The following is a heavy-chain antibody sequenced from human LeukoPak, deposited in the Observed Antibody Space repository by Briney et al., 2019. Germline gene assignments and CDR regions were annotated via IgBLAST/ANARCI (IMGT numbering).Heavy chain of an antibody. CDR2: INANGGGT. D-gene: IGHD3-9*01. J-gene: IGHJ4*02. CDR1: GFTFSNYA. V-gene: IGHV3-64*02. Sequence: GRSLRLSCAASGFTFSNYAMHWVRQAPGMGLEYVSAINANGGGTYYADSVKGRFTISRDNSKSTLYLQLGSLRAEDMAVYFCARVLLTGYYYDYWGQGTVVTVSS. CDR3: ARVLLTGYYYDY.